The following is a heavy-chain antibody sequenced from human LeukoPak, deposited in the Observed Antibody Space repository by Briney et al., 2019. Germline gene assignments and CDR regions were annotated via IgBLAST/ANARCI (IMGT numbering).Heavy chain of an antibody. Sequence: ASVKVSCKVSGYTLTELSMHWVRQAPGKGLEWMGGFDPEDGETIYAQKFQGRVTMTEDTSTDTACMELSSLRSEDTAVYYCATRSPVMPPEAFDIWGQGTMVTVSS. V-gene: IGHV1-24*01. J-gene: IGHJ3*02. CDR1: GYTLTELS. D-gene: IGHD3-16*01. CDR2: FDPEDGET. CDR3: ATRSPVMPPEAFDI.